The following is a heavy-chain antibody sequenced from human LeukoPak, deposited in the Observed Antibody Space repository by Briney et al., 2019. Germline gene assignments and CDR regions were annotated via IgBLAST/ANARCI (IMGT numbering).Heavy chain of an antibody. J-gene: IGHJ5*02. CDR3: ARGVRPYGSGGVVWFDP. CDR1: GFTFSSYE. V-gene: IGHV3-48*03. D-gene: IGHD3-10*01. Sequence: GGSLRLSCAASGFTFSSYEMNWVRQAPGKGLEWVSYISSSGSTIYYADSVKGRFTISRDNAKNSLYLQMNSLRAEDTAVYYCARGVRPYGSGGVVWFDPWGQGTLVTVSS. CDR2: ISSSGSTI.